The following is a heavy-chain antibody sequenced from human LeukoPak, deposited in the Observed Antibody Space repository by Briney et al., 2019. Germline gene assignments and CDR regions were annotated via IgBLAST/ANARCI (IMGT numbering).Heavy chain of an antibody. D-gene: IGHD3-10*01. CDR1: GGTFSSYA. V-gene: IGHV1-69*05. J-gene: IGHJ6*03. Sequence: ASVKVSCKASGGTFSSYAISWVRQAPGQGLEWMGGIIPIFGTANYAQKFQGRVTITTDESTSTAYMELSSLRSEDTAVYYCASVWFGELPPETYYYYYMAVWGKGTTVTVSS. CDR2: IIPIFGTA. CDR3: ASVWFGELPPETYYYYYMAV.